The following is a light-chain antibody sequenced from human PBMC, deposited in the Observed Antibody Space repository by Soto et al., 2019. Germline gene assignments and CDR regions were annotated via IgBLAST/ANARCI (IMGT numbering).Light chain of an antibody. J-gene: IGKJ1*01. CDR3: QQYAGSPRT. Sequence: EIVLTQSPGTLSVSPGERATLSCRASQSVSSRSLAWYQQKPGQAPRLLISDASNRAADIPDRFSGSGSGTDFTLTINRLEPEDFAVYYCQQYAGSPRTFGQGTKVDI. CDR2: DAS. CDR1: QSVSSRS. V-gene: IGKV3-20*01.